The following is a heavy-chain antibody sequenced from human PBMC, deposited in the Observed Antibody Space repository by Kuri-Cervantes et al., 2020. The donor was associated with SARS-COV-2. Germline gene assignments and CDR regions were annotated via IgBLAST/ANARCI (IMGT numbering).Heavy chain of an antibody. CDR2: IYYSGST. D-gene: IGHD3-10*01. J-gene: IGHJ4*02. CDR3: ARSWEDYYGSASYPTFDY. Sequence: SETLSLTCTVSGGSISSSSYYWGWIRQPPGKGLEWIGSIYYSGSTYYNPSLKSRVTISVDTSKNQFSLKLSSVTAADTAVYYCARSWEDYYGSASYPTFDYWGQGTLVTVSS. V-gene: IGHV4-39*01. CDR1: GGSISSSSYY.